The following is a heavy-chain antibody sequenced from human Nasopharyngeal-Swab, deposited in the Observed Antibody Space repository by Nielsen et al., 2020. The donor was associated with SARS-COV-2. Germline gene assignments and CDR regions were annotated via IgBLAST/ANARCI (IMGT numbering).Heavy chain of an antibody. Sequence: GESLKISCVASGFSFSSYSMHWVRQAPGKGLEWVAVMSNDGTNEYYVDSVKGRFNISRDNSKDTVYLQMASLKPEDTAVYYCARDRESIFWSGYSFDYWGQGILVTVSS. D-gene: IGHD3/OR15-3a*01. V-gene: IGHV3-30-3*01. CDR2: MSNDGTNE. CDR3: ARDRESIFWSGYSFDY. J-gene: IGHJ4*02. CDR1: GFSFSSYS.